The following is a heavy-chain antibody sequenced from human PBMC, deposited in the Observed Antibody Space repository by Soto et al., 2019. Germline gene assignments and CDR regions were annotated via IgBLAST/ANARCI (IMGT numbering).Heavy chain of an antibody. Sequence: GGSLRLSCAASGFTFDDYTMHWVRQTPGKGLEWVSLISWDGDTAYYADSVKGRFTISRDNSKNSLYLQMSSLRTEDTAFYYCAKGLQWPLDSLGQGTLVTVSS. J-gene: IGHJ4*02. V-gene: IGHV3-43*01. CDR3: AKGLQWPLDS. D-gene: IGHD6-19*01. CDR1: GFTFDDYT. CDR2: ISWDGDTA.